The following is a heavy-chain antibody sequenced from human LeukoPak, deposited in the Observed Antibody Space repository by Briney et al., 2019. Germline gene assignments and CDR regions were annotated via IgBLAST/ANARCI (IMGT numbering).Heavy chain of an antibody. CDR3: ARHSPVYYDFDY. CDR2: IHYSGST. J-gene: IGHJ4*02. D-gene: IGHD3-10*01. CDR1: GFTFSSYS. Sequence: PGGSLRLSCAASGFTFSSYSMNWIRQPPGKGLEWIGYIHYSGSTNYNPSLKSRVTISVDTSKSQLSLKLSSVTAADTAVYYCARHSPVYYDFDYWGQGTLVTVSS. V-gene: IGHV4-59*08.